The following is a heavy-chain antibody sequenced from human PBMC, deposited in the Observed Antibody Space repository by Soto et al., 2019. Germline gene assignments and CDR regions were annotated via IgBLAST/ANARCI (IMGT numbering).Heavy chain of an antibody. CDR2: ISWDGGKT. Sequence: GSLRLSCSASGFTFDYYTIHWVRQLPGKGLEWVSLISWDGGKTYYADSVKGRFTICRDNNKSSLYLQMNSLRTADSALYYCAKEGDSAAKDVAKWGQGTLVTVSS. V-gene: IGHV3-43*01. CDR1: GFTFDYYT. D-gene: IGHD2-15*01. CDR3: AKEGDSAAKDVAK. J-gene: IGHJ1*01.